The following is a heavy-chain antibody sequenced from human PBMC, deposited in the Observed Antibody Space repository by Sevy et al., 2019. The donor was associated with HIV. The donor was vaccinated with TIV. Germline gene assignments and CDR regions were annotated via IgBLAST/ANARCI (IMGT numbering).Heavy chain of an antibody. V-gene: IGHV1-2*02. J-gene: IGHJ5*02. CDR3: ARREGGSGKRSGWFDP. CDR2: INPNSGGT. CDR1: GYTFTGYY. D-gene: IGHD3-10*01. Sequence: ASVKVSCKASGYTFTGYYMHWVRQAPGQGLEWMGWINPNSGGTNYAQKFQGRVTMTRDTSISTAYMELSRLRSDDTAVYYCARREGGSGKRSGWFDPWGQGTLVTVSS.